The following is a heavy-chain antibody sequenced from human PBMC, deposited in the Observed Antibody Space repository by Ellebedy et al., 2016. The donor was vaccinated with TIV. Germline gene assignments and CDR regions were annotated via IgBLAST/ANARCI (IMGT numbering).Heavy chain of an antibody. V-gene: IGHV3-7*01. CDR3: VRAIYSNYAY. Sequence: PGGSLRLSCAASGFTFSTFWMTWVRQAPGKGLEWVANIKQDGSEKHYVDSVKGRFTISRDNAKNSLYLQMISLRAEDTAMYYCVRAIYSNYAYWGQGTLVTVSS. D-gene: IGHD4-11*01. J-gene: IGHJ4*02. CDR1: GFTFSTFW. CDR2: IKQDGSEK.